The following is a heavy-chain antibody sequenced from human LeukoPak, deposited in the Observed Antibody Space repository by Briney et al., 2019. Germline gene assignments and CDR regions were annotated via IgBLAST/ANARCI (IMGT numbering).Heavy chain of an antibody. CDR2: IKQDGSEK. CDR1: GFTISSNW. V-gene: IGHV3-7*03. CDR3: VREYCSGGSCYKGGIDF. Sequence: PGGSLRLSCVVSGFTISSNWMSWVRQTPGKGLEWVANIKQDGSEKFYVDSVKGRFTISRDNATNSLYLQMNSLRAEDTAVYYCVREYCSGGSCYKGGIDFWGQGTLVTVSS. D-gene: IGHD2-15*01. J-gene: IGHJ4*02.